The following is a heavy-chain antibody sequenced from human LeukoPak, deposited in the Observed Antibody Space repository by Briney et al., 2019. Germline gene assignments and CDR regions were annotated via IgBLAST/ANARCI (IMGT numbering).Heavy chain of an antibody. V-gene: IGHV3-11*01. D-gene: IGHD2-2*01. CDR3: ARADPYQLLSPFDY. CDR1: GFTFSDYY. Sequence: PGGSLRLSCAASGFTFSDYYMSWIRQAPGKGLEWVSYISSSGSTIYYADSVKGRFTISRDNAKNSLYLQMNSLRAEDMAVYYCARADPYQLLSPFDYWGQGTLVTVSS. CDR2: ISSSGSTI. J-gene: IGHJ4*02.